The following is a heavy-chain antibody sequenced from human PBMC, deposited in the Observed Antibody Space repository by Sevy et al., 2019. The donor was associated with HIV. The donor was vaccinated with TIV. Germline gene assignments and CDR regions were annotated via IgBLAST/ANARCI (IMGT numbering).Heavy chain of an antibody. CDR1: GFTFSNFV. CDR3: ARDWVASTHTMDV. V-gene: IGHV3-48*03. D-gene: IGHD2-15*01. Sequence: GGSLRLSCAASGFTFSNFVMNWVRQAPGKGLEWVSYISPSGSPIYYADSVKDRFTISRDNVKNQLYLEMNSVRADDTGLNYCARDWVASTHTMDVWGQGTTVTVSS. CDR2: ISPSGSPI. J-gene: IGHJ6*02.